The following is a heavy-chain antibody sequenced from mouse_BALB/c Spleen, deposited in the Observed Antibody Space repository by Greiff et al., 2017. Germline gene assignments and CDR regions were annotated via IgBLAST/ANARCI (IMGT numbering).Heavy chain of an antibody. V-gene: IGHV2-9*02. CDR1: GFSLTSYG. D-gene: IGHD1-2*01. J-gene: IGHJ1*01. CDR2: IWAGGST. CDR3: ARGCLLRLPWCYFDV. Sequence: QVQLQQSGPGLVAPSQSLSITCTVSGFSLTSYGVHWVRQPPGKGLEWLGVIWAGGSTNYNSAIMSRLSISKDNSKSQVFLKMNILQTDDTAMYYCARGCLLRLPWCYFDVWGAGTTVTVSS.